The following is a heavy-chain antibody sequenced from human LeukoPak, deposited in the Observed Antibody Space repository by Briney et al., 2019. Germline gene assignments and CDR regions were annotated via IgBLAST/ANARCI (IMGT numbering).Heavy chain of an antibody. V-gene: IGHV4-38-2*02. CDR3: ARDPGAVAPSDAFDI. Sequence: SETLSLTCTVSGYSISSGYYWGWIRQPPGKGLEWIGSIYHSGSTYYNPSLKSRVTISVDTSKNQFSLKLSSVTAADTAVYYCARDPGAVAPSDAFDIWGQGTMVTVSS. J-gene: IGHJ3*02. CDR1: GYSISSGYY. D-gene: IGHD6-19*01. CDR2: IYHSGST.